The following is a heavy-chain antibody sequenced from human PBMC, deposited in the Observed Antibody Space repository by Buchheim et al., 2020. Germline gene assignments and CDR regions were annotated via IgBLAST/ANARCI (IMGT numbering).Heavy chain of an antibody. CDR3: AGYYGSGSAIDY. CDR2: INHSGST. J-gene: IGHJ4*02. CDR1: GGSFSGYY. D-gene: IGHD3-10*01. V-gene: IGHV4-34*01. Sequence: QVQLQQWGAGLLKPSETLSLTCAVYGGSFSGYYWSWIRQPPGKGLEWIGEINHSGSTNYNPSLKSRVTISVDTSNNHFSLKLSSVTAADTAVYYCAGYYGSGSAIDYWGQGTL.